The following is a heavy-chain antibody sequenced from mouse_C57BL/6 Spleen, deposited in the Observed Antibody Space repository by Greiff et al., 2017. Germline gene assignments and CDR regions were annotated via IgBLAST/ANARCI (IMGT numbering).Heavy chain of an antibody. CDR1: GYTFTSYW. Sequence: QVQLQQPGAELVMPGASVKLSCKASGYTFTSYWMHWVKQRPGQGLEWIGEIDPSDSYTNYNQKFKGKSTLTVDKSSSTAYMQLSSLTSEDSAVYYCARKLYGSWNAMDYWGQGTSVTVSS. J-gene: IGHJ4*01. CDR2: IDPSDSYT. V-gene: IGHV1-69*01. D-gene: IGHD2-2*01. CDR3: ARKLYGSWNAMDY.